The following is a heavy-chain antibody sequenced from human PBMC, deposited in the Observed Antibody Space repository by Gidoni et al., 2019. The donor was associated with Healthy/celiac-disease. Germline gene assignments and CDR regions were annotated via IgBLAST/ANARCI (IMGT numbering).Heavy chain of an antibody. V-gene: IGHV4-59*01. CDR3: ARAPTFGPPGIAVAGDNAFDI. J-gene: IGHJ3*02. D-gene: IGHD6-19*01. Sequence: GKGLEWIGYIYYSGSTNYNPSLKSRVTISVDTSKNQFSLKLSSVTAADTAVYYCARAPTFGPPGIAVAGDNAFDIWGQGTMVTVSS. CDR2: IYYSGST.